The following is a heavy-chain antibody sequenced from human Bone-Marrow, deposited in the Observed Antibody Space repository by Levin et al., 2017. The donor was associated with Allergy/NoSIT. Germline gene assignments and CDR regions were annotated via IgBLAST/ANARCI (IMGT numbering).Heavy chain of an antibody. CDR2: IYYSGST. CDR3: ARRDHYYHYMDV. Sequence: SETLSLTXXXXGALIERKEWSMIQQTTGKGLEWIGYIYYSGSTNYNPSLKSRVTISVDTSKNQFSLRLSSVTAADTAVYYCARRDHYYHYMDVWGKGTTVTVSS. V-gene: IGHV4-59*08. CDR1: GALIERKE. J-gene: IGHJ6*03.